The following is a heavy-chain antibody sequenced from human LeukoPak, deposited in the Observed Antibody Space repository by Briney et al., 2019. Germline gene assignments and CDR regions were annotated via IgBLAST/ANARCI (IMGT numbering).Heavy chain of an antibody. CDR2: LHYSGTT. CDR3: ARHSSGWHLDF. J-gene: IGHJ4*02. CDR1: GHFVSDYY. D-gene: IGHD6-19*01. Sequence: SETLSLTCSVSGHFVSDYYWSWIRQSPGKGLEWIGWLHYSGTTYYNPSLKGRVTMSLDTSRNQLSLELSSVTAADTAVYYCARHSSGWHLDFWGQGSLVTVSS. V-gene: IGHV4-59*02.